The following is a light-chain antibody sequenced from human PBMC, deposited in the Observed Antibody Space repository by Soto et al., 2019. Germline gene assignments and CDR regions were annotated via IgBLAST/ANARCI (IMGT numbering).Light chain of an antibody. CDR2: HYN. CDR1: NLGDKY. Sequence: SYELTQPPSVSVSPGQTASITCSGDNLGDKYACWYQQKPGQSPVLVMYHYNERPSGIPERFSGSYSGNTATLTISGTQSMDEADYYCQAWDRRTVVFGGGTKLTV. V-gene: IGLV3-1*01. CDR3: QAWDRRTVV. J-gene: IGLJ2*01.